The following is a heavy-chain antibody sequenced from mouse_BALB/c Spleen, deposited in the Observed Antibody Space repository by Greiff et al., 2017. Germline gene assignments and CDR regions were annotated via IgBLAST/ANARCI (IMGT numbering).Heavy chain of an antibody. D-gene: IGHD1-1*01. Sequence: VQLKESGPELVKPGASVKISCKASGYSFTGYFMNWVMQSHGKSLEWIGRINPYDGDTFYNQKFKGKATLTVDKSSSTAHMELRSLASEDSAVYYCARSDRDYYGSSDYAMDYWGQGTSVTVSS. CDR3: ARSDRDYYGSSDYAMDY. J-gene: IGHJ4*01. CDR2: INPYDGDT. V-gene: IGHV1-20*02. CDR1: GYSFTGYF.